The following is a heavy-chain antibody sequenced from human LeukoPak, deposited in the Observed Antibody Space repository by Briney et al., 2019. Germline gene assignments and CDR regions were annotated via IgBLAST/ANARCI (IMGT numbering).Heavy chain of an antibody. CDR3: ARGIGYEPFDY. Sequence: RASVKVSCKASRYTFSGYYMHWVRQAPGQGVEWMGWINPNSGGTNYAQKFQGRVTMTRDTSISTAYMELSRLRSDDTAVYYCARGIGYEPFDYWGQGTLVTVSS. CDR1: RYTFSGYY. V-gene: IGHV1-2*02. D-gene: IGHD5-12*01. CDR2: INPNSGGT. J-gene: IGHJ4*02.